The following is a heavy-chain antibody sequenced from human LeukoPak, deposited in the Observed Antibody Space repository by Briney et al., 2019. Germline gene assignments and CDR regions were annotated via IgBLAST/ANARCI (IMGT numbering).Heavy chain of an antibody. CDR3: ARKAYYYGSGTYDPFDY. CDR1: GIPFSIYA. Sequence: GGSLRLSCAPSGIPFSIYAITWVRQSPEKGLEWVSSISDNGGNKYYADSVKGRFTISRDNSKNILYLQMNSLRAEDTALYYCARKAYYYGSGTYDPFDYWGQGTLVSVSS. D-gene: IGHD3-10*01. J-gene: IGHJ4*02. V-gene: IGHV3-23*01. CDR2: ISDNGGNK.